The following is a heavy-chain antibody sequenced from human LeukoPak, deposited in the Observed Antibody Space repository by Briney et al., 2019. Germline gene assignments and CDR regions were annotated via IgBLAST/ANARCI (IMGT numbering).Heavy chain of an antibody. D-gene: IGHD5-12*01. CDR2: ISYDGSNK. J-gene: IGHJ6*03. V-gene: IGHV3-30*04. CDR3: ARSLATSYYYMYV. CDR1: GFTFSNYA. Sequence: GGSLRLSCAASGFTFSNYAMHWVRQAPGKGLEWVAVISYDGSNKFYADSVKGRFTISRDNSKNTLHLQMNSLRAEDTAVYYCARSLATSYYYMYVWGKGTTVTVSS.